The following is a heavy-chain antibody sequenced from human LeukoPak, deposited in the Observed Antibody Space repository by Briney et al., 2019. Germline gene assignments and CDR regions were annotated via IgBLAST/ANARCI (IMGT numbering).Heavy chain of an antibody. V-gene: IGHV3-23*01. CDR3: AKPNPGYSSGWYGGYGMDV. J-gene: IGHJ6*02. CDR2: ISGSGGST. Sequence: GGSLRLSCAASGFTFSSYAMSWVRQAPGKGLEWVSAISGSGGSTYYADSVKGRFTISRDNSKNTLYLQMNSLRAEDTAVYYCAKPNPGYSSGWYGGYGMDVWDQGTTVTVSS. CDR1: GFTFSSYA. D-gene: IGHD6-19*01.